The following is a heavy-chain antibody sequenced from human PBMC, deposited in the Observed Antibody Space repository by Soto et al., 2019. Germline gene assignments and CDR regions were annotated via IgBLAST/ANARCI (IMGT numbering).Heavy chain of an antibody. CDR2: IYYSGST. Sequence: QLQLQESGPGLVKPSETLSLTCTVSGGSISSSSYYWGWIRQPPGKGLEWIGSIYYSGSTYYNPSLKSRVTISVDTSKNQFSLKLSSVTAADTAVYYCARLVGNPNLNFDYWGQGTLVTVSS. D-gene: IGHD7-27*01. CDR1: GGSISSSSYY. CDR3: ARLVGNPNLNFDY. V-gene: IGHV4-39*01. J-gene: IGHJ4*02.